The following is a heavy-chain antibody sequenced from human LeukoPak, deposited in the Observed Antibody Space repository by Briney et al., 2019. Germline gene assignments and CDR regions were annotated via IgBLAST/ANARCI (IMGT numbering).Heavy chain of an antibody. CDR2: ISRSSDYT. CDR1: GFTFSDYY. CDR3: VGPPCLRGGYCSSNP. D-gene: IGHD2-15*01. Sequence: PGGSLRLSCAASGFTFSDYYMSWIRQAPGKGLEWVSYISRSSDYTDYADSAKGRFTISRDNAKNSLYLQMNSLRADDTAVYYCVGPPCLRGGYCSSNPWGQGTLVTVSS. J-gene: IGHJ5*02. V-gene: IGHV3-11*03.